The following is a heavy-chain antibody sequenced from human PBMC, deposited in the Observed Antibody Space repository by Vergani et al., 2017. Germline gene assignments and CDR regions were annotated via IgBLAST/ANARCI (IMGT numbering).Heavy chain of an antibody. CDR2: IWYDGSNK. Sequence: QVQLVESGGGVVQPGRSLRLSCAASGFTFSSYGMHWVRQAPGKGLEWVAVIWYDGSNKYYADSVKGRFTISRDNSKNTLYLQMNRLRAEDTAVYYCARGPHIVVVADANYYYYGMDVWGQGTTVTVSS. CDR3: ARGPHIVVVADANYYYYGMDV. CDR1: GFTFSSYG. J-gene: IGHJ6*02. D-gene: IGHD2-15*01. V-gene: IGHV3-33*01.